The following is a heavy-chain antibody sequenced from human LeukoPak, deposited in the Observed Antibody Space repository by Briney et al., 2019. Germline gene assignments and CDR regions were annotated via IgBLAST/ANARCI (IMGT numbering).Heavy chain of an antibody. V-gene: IGHV4-30-2*01. D-gene: IGHD6-19*01. Sequence: PSQTLSLTCAVSGGSISSGGYSWSWIRQPPGKGLEWIGYIYHSGSTYYNPSLKSRVTISVDRSKNQFSLKLSSVTAADTAVYYCARDRASSGWPDYWGQGTLVTVSS. CDR3: ARDRASSGWPDY. CDR2: IYHSGST. J-gene: IGHJ4*02. CDR1: GGSISSGGYS.